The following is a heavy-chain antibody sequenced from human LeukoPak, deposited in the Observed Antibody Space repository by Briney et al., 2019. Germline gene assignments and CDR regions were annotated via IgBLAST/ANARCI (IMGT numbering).Heavy chain of an antibody. CDR3: ARADTYYYDSRGYYTFDY. CDR1: GFTFSSYS. Sequence: GGSLRLSCAASGFTFSSYSMSWVRQAPGKGLEWVSSISSSSSYIYYVDSAKGRFTISRDNAKNSLYLQMNSLRAEDTAVYYCARADTYYYDSRGYYTFDYWGQGTLVTVSS. J-gene: IGHJ4*02. D-gene: IGHD3-22*01. V-gene: IGHV3-21*01. CDR2: ISSSSSYI.